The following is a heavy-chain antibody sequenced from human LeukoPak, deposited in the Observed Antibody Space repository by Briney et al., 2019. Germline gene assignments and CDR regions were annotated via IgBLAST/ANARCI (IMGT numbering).Heavy chain of an antibody. J-gene: IGHJ4*02. CDR3: ERDAAHVLLWFGKPYYFAY. CDR2: ISAYNGNT. CDR1: GYTFTSYG. V-gene: IGHV1-18*01. Sequence: ASVKVSCKASGYTFTSYGISWVRQAPGQGLEWMGWISAYNGNTNYAQKLQGRVTMTTDTSTSTAYMELRSLRSDDTAVYYCERDAAHVLLWFGKPYYFAYCGQGPLTPVSS. D-gene: IGHD3-10*01.